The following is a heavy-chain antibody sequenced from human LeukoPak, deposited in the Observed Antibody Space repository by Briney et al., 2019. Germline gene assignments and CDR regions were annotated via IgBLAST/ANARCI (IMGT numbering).Heavy chain of an antibody. J-gene: IGHJ4*02. CDR1: GCTFSSYA. V-gene: IGHV1-69*04. Sequence: ASVKVSCKASGCTFSSYAIRWVRQAPGQGLEWMGRIIPILGIANYAQKFQGRVTITADKSTNTAYTDLSSLRSEDTAVYYCAREVSTGYCSGGSCSQGRGDWDKGTLVSVSS. D-gene: IGHD2-15*01. CDR3: AREVSTGYCSGGSCSQGRGD. CDR2: IIPILGIA.